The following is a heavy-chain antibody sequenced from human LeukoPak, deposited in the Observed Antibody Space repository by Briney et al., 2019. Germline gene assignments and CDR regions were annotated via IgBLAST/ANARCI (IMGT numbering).Heavy chain of an antibody. D-gene: IGHD3-10*01. Sequence: AAVKVSSTATGYTFTSYDISWVRQATGQGREWMGWMNPNSGNAGYAQRLQGRVTMTRNNSMSTAYIELTRVRSEDTAVYYCGSPLQRGSWTQRALDYWGQGPMVTVPS. V-gene: IGHV1-8*01. CDR1: GYTFTSYD. CDR2: MNPNSGNA. CDR3: GSPLQRGSWTQRALDY. J-gene: IGHJ4*02.